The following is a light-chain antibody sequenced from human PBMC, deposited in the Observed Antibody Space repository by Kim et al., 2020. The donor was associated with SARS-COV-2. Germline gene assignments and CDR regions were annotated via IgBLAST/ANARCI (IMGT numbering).Light chain of an antibody. CDR1: QSISTRF. V-gene: IGKV3-20*01. CDR3: QHYGTSLIT. J-gene: IGKJ5*01. CDR2: GAS. Sequence: LSPGESATLSCRASQSISTRFLAWYQQKPGQAPRLLIYGASSRATGIPDRFSGSGSGTDFTLTISRLEAEDFAVYFCQHYGTSLITFGQGTRLE.